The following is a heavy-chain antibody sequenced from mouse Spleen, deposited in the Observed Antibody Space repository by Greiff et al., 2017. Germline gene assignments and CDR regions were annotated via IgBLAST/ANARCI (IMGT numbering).Heavy chain of an antibody. CDR2: IWSGGST. D-gene: IGHD2-10*02. Sequence: VMLVESGPGRVQPSQSLSITCTVSGFSLTSYGVHWVRQSPGKGLEWLGVIWSGGSTDYNAAFISRLSISKDNSKSQVFFKMNSLQANDTAIYYCARGYGNYRAMDYWGQGTSVTVSS. J-gene: IGHJ4*01. V-gene: IGHV2-2*02. CDR3: ARGYGNYRAMDY. CDR1: GFSLTSYG.